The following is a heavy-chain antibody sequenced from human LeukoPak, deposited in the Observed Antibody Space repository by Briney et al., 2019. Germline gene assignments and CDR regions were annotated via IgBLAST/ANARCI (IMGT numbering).Heavy chain of an antibody. J-gene: IGHJ6*03. CDR1: GYTFTSYG. D-gene: IGHD3-22*01. CDR2: ISAYNGNT. Sequence: GASVKVSCKASGYTFTSYGISWVRQAPGQGLEWMGWISAYNGNTNYAQKLQGRVTMTTDTSTSTAYMELRSLRSDDTAVYYCARRVPPTYYYDSSGCYSYYYYYMDVWGKGTTVTVSS. V-gene: IGHV1-18*01. CDR3: ARRVPPTYYYDSSGCYSYYYYYMDV.